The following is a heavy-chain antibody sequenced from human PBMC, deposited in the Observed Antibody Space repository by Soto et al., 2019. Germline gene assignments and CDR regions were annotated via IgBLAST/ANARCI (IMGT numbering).Heavy chain of an antibody. V-gene: IGHV2-5*01. CDR3: AHSCGFGELAHFSYGTDV. CDR1: GFPLTTSGVG. Sequence: SGPTLVNATQTITLTCTFSGFPLTTSGVGVGRIRQPPGKALEWLALIYWNDDKRYSPSLKSRLTITKYTSKNQVVLTMTNMKPVDTATYYCAHSCGFGELAHFSYGTDVWGQGTMVTVSS. D-gene: IGHD3-10*01. J-gene: IGHJ6*02. CDR2: IYWNDDK.